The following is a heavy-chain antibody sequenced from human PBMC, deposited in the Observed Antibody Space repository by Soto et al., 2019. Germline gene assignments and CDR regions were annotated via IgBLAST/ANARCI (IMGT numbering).Heavy chain of an antibody. CDR1: GYTLTELS. D-gene: IGHD6-13*01. V-gene: IGHV1-24*01. Sequence: ASVKVSCKVSGYTLTELSMHWVRQAPGKGLEWMGGFDPEDGETIYAQKFQGRVTMTEDTSTDTAYMELSSLRSEDTAVYYCATDFEFGAAAGPDAFDIWGQGTMVTVSS. J-gene: IGHJ3*02. CDR2: FDPEDGET. CDR3: ATDFEFGAAAGPDAFDI.